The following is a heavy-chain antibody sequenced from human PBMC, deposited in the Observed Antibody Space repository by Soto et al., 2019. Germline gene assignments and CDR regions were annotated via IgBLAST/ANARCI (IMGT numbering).Heavy chain of an antibody. V-gene: IGHV1-18*01. CDR2: IGAYNGNT. J-gene: IGHJ6*03. CDR3: ARVRQRVGYFYYDMDV. D-gene: IGHD6-6*01. Sequence: QVQLLQSGAEVKKPGASVKVSCKASGYTFTNYGITWGRQAPGQGLEWMGGIGAYNGNTHYTQRLQGRVTMTTDTATSAAYMELRGLRSDDTAVYYCARVRQRVGYFYYDMDVWGKGTTVTFSS. CDR1: GYTFTNYG.